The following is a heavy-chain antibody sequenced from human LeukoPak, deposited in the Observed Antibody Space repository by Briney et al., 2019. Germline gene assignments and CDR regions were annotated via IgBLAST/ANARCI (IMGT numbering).Heavy chain of an antibody. Sequence: GGSLRLSCAASGFTLSNAWMSWVRQAPGKGLEWVGRIKSKTDGGTTDYAAPVKGRFTISRDDSKNTLYLQMNSLKTEDTAVYYCTTSYSSGWCFDYWGQGTLVTVSS. D-gene: IGHD6-19*01. CDR1: GFTLSNAW. CDR2: IKSKTDGGTT. CDR3: TTSYSSGWCFDY. V-gene: IGHV3-15*01. J-gene: IGHJ4*02.